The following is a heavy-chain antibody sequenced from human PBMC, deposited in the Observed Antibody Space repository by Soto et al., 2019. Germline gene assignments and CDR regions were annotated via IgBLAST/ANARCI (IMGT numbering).Heavy chain of an antibody. V-gene: IGHV1-69*06. CDR1: GDTFSSNS. CDR2: IIPIFATA. CDR3: ARARIAVAAYWYFDL. Sequence: QEQLVQSGAEVKKPGSSVKVSCKVSGDTFSSNSISWVRQAPGQGLEWMGGIIPIFATADYAQKFQGRVTITADKPTSTAYMELSRLRSEDTAVYYCARARIAVAAYWYFDLWGRGTVVTVSS. D-gene: IGHD6-13*01. J-gene: IGHJ2*01.